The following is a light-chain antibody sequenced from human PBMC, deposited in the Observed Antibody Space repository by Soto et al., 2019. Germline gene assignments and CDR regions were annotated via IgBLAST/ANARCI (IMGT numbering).Light chain of an antibody. V-gene: IGKV3-15*01. CDR3: KQYNNWPSLT. Sequence: EIVMTQSPATLSVSPGERATLSCRASQSVSSNLAWYQQKPGQAPRLLIYGASTRATGIPARFSGSGYGTEFTLTISSLQYEDFVVYYCKQYNNWPSLTFGGGTKAEIK. CDR1: QSVSSN. CDR2: GAS. J-gene: IGKJ4*01.